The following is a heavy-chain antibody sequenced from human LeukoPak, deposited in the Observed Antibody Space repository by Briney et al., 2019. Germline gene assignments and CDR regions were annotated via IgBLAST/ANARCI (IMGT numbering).Heavy chain of an antibody. CDR2: ISGNGGRT. CDR3: ARDLDITGTNWFDP. CDR1: GFTFNNYA. J-gene: IGHJ5*02. Sequence: GGSLRLSCAASGFTFNNYAMSWVRQAPGKGLEWVAAISGNGGRTYYRDSVKGRFTISRDNPKNTLYLQMNSLRAEDTAVYYCARDLDITGTNWFDPWGQGTLVTVSS. D-gene: IGHD1-20*01. V-gene: IGHV3-23*01.